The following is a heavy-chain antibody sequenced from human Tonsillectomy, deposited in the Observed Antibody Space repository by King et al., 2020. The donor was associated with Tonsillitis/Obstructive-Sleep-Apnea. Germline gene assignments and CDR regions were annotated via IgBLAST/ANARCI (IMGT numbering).Heavy chain of an antibody. V-gene: IGHV3-72*01. D-gene: IGHD2-2*01. Sequence: QLVESGGGLVQPGGSLRLSCAASGFTFSDHYMDWVRQAPGKGLEWVGRTINKAHRYTPGYAAAVKCRLTISRDDSENSLYLQMNSLKTEDTAVYYCARVRTSSPVFNLDYCGQGTLVSASS. CDR2: TINKAHRYTP. J-gene: IGHJ4*02. CDR1: GFTFSDHY. CDR3: ARVRTSSPVFNLDY.